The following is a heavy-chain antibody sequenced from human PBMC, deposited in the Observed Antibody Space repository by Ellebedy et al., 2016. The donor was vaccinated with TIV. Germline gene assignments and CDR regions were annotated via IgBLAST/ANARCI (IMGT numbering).Heavy chain of an antibody. CDR3: ARASKNYYDSSDYYLPDY. CDR1: GFTFSDHY. CDR2: TRNKANSYTT. J-gene: IGHJ4*02. Sequence: GESLKISCAASGFTFSDHYMDWVRQAPGKGLEWLGRTRNKANSYTTEYAASVKDRFTISKDVSKNSLYLQMKSLKTEDTAVYYCARASKNYYDSSDYYLPDYWGQGTLVTVSS. V-gene: IGHV3-72*01. D-gene: IGHD3-22*01.